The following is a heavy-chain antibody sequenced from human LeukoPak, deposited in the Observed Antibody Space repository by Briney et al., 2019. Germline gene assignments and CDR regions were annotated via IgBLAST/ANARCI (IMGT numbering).Heavy chain of an antibody. D-gene: IGHD2-15*01. J-gene: IGHJ4*02. V-gene: IGHV3-48*04. Sequence: GGSLRLSCAASGFTFSSYAMSWVRQAPGKGLEWISYMNTFGNTIYYADSVEGRFTISRDNAKNSLYLQMNNLRVEDSAVYYCARAKRDCSSSSCSPVIYYWGQGALVPVSS. CDR1: GFTFSSYA. CDR2: MNTFGNTI. CDR3: ARAKRDCSSSSCSPVIYY.